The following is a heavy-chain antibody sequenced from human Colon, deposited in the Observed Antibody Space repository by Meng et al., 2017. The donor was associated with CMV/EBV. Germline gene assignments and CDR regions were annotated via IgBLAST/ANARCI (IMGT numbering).Heavy chain of an antibody. CDR2: IGNDEITK. CDR1: GFMFISSS. V-gene: IGHV3-30-3*01. D-gene: IGHD1-14*01. J-gene: IGHJ4*02. Sequence: VAVGGGVVQPGRSLIRSGTASGFMFISSSIHWVRQAPGKGLEWVAVIGNDEITKFYADSVRDRFIISRDNSKNSVSLQMDSLRPEDTAVYYCAKEGRNEGTHFDYWGQGTLVTVSS. CDR3: AKEGRNEGTHFDY.